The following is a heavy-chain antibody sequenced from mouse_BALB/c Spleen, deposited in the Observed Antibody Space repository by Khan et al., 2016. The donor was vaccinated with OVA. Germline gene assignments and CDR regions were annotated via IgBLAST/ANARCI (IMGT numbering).Heavy chain of an antibody. CDR3: VRQPYDHYYALDY. D-gene: IGHD1-1*01. V-gene: IGHV2-6-1*01. J-gene: IGHJ4*01. Sequence: QVQLKESGPGLVAPSQSLSITCTISGFSLTSYGIHWVRQPPGKGLEWLVVIWSDGSTTYNSTLKSRLSITKDNSKSQVFLKMNSLQTDDTAMYYCVRQPYDHYYALDYWGQGTSVTVSS. CDR1: GFSLTSYG. CDR2: IWSDGST.